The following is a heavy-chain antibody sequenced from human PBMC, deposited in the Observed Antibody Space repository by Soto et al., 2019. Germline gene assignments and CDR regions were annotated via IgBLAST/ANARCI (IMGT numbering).Heavy chain of an antibody. CDR2: IYYSGST. D-gene: IGHD6-13*01. Sequence: SETLSLTCTVSGGSISSYYWSWIRQPPGKGLEWIGYIYYSGSTNYNPSLKSRVTISVDTSKNQFSLKLSSMTAADTAVYYCARDASGSNYYYYYGMDVWGQGTTVTVSS. CDR1: GGSISSYY. CDR3: ARDASGSNYYYYYGMDV. V-gene: IGHV4-59*01. J-gene: IGHJ6*02.